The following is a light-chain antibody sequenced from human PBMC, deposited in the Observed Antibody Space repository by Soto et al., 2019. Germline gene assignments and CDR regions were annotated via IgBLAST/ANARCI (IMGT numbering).Light chain of an antibody. CDR1: SSDVGGYNY. V-gene: IGLV2-14*01. Sequence: QSALTQPASVSGSPGQSITISCTGTSSDVGGYNYVSWYQQHPGKAPKLMIYEVSNRPSGVSNRFSGSKSGNTASLTISGLQXXXXADYYCSSYTSSSTLVFGAGTKVTVL. J-gene: IGLJ1*01. CDR2: EVS. CDR3: SSYTSSSTLV.